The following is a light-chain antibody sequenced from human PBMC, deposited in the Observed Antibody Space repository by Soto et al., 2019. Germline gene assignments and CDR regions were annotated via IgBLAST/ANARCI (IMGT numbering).Light chain of an antibody. Sequence: QSVLTQPASVSGSPGQSITISCTGTSSDVGGYNYVSWYQQHPGKAPKLVIYEVSNRPSGVSNRFSGSKSGNTASLTLSGLQAEDEADYYCSSYTSSSTLEGVFGTGTKVTVL. CDR3: SSYTSSSTLEGV. V-gene: IGLV2-14*01. J-gene: IGLJ1*01. CDR1: SSDVGGYNY. CDR2: EVS.